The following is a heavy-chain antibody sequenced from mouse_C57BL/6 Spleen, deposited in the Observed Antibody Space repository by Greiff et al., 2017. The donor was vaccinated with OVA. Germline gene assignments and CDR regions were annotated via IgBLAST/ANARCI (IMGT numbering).Heavy chain of an antibody. V-gene: IGHV5-17*01. J-gene: IGHJ1*03. D-gene: IGHD1-1*01. CDR1: GFTFSDYG. CDR3: ARITTVVEAHWYFDV. CDR2: ISSGSSTI. Sequence: DVQLVESGGGLVKPGGSLKLSCAASGFTFSDYGMHWVRQAPEKGLEWVAYISSGSSTIYYADTVKGRFTISRDNAKNTLFLQMTSLRSEDTAMYYCARITTVVEAHWYFDVWGTGTTVTVSS.